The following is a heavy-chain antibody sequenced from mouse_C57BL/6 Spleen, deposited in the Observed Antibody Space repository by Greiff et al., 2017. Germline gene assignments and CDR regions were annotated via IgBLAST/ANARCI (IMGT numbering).Heavy chain of an antibody. J-gene: IGHJ2*01. CDR2: IDPSDSET. CDR1: GFTFTSYW. Sequence: QVQLQQPGAELVRPGSSVKLSCTASGFTFTSYWMHWVQQSPIQGLEWIGNIDPSDSETHYDQKFKDKATMTEDKSSSTAYMQLSSLTSEDSAVYYGARRRNCGYFDYWGQGTTLTVSS. V-gene: IGHV1-52*01. CDR3: ARRRNCGYFDY.